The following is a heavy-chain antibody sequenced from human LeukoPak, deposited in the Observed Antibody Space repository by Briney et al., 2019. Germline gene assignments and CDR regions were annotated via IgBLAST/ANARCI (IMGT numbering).Heavy chain of an antibody. CDR1: GDSISSGVYY. D-gene: IGHD5-24*01. J-gene: IGHJ4*02. Sequence: PSETLSLTCTVSGDSISSGVYYSGWIRQPPGKGLEWIGSFYYSGSLYYNPSLKSRVTISVDTSKNQFSLKLSSVSAADTAVYYCARRRDGYNLYYFDYWGQGILVTVSS. V-gene: IGHV4-39*01. CDR3: ARRRDGYNLYYFDY. CDR2: FYYSGSL.